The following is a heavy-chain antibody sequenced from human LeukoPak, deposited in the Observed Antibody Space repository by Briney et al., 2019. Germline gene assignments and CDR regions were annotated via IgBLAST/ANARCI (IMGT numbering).Heavy chain of an antibody. CDR1: GYTFTSYY. CDR3: AKDDRQLPYDY. V-gene: IGHV1-46*01. CDR2: INPSGGST. Sequence: ASVKVSCKASGYTFTSYYMHWVRQAPGQGLEWMGIINPSGGSTSYAQKFQGRVTMTRDTSTSTVYMELSSLRSEDTAVYYCAKDDRQLPYDYWGQGTLVTVSS. J-gene: IGHJ4*02. D-gene: IGHD1-26*01.